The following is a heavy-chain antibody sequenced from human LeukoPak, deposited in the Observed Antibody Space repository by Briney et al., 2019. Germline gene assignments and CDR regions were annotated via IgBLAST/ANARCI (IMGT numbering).Heavy chain of an antibody. D-gene: IGHD3-22*01. CDR3: ARTLTMIFPGGFDY. CDR2: IIPIFGTA. V-gene: IGHV1-69*13. Sequence: SVTVSCKASGYTFTSYGISWVRQAPGQGLEWMGGIIPIFGTANYAQKFQGRVTITADESTSTAYMELSSLRSEDTAVYYCARTLTMIFPGGFDYWGQGTLVTVSS. CDR1: GYTFTSYG. J-gene: IGHJ4*02.